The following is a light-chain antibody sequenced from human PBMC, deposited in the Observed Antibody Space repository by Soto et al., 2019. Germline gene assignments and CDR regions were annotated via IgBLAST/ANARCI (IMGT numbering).Light chain of an antibody. Sequence: SVLAQTPPLSGAPGQSCTPSCTGTSPDFVSYNRVSWYQQPPGTAPKLIIYEASNRPSGVPDRFSGSKSGNTASLTISGLQAADEVDYYCSLYTSENTYVFGTGTKVTVL. CDR3: SLYTSENTYV. V-gene: IGLV2-18*01. CDR2: EAS. CDR1: SPDFVSYNR. J-gene: IGLJ1*01.